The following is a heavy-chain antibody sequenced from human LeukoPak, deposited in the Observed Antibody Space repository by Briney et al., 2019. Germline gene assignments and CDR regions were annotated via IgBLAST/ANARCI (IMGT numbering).Heavy chain of an antibody. D-gene: IGHD6-13*01. J-gene: IGHJ4*02. CDR1: GFTFSSYA. CDR3: ARASRAYGISWPPDY. CDR2: ISSNGGST. V-gene: IGHV3-64*01. Sequence: GGSLRPSCAASGFTFSSYAMHWVRQAPGKGLEYVSAISSNGGSTYYANSVKGRFTISRDNSKNTLYLQMGSLRAEDTAVYYCARASRAYGISWPPDYWGQGTLVTVSS.